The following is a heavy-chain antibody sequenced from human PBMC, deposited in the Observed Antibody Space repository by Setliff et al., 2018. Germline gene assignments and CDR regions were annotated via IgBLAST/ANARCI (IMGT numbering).Heavy chain of an antibody. Sequence: PETLSLTCTVTGGSFDSGNHYWSGIRPPGGKVPEWIGIIQGTGDTNYNPSLQSRATISIDKSKNQISLNIISVTAADTALYSCAGTPARGTTWLSPFDYWGQGIQVTVSS. CDR3: AGTPARGTTWLSPFDY. D-gene: IGHD3-9*01. V-gene: IGHV4-61*10. CDR2: IQGTGDT. J-gene: IGHJ4*02. CDR1: GGSFDSGNHY.